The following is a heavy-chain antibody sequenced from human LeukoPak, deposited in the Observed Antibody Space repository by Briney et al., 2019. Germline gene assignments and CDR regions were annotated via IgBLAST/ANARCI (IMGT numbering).Heavy chain of an antibody. V-gene: IGHV3-73*01. D-gene: IGHD1-26*01. CDR1: GFTFSGSA. CDR2: IRSKANSYAT. Sequence: GGSLRLSCAASGFTFSGSAMHWVRQASGKGLEWVGRIRSKANSYATAYAASVKGRFTISRDDSKNTAYLQMNSLKTEDTAVYYCAREPYSGSYCWDYWGQGTLVTVSS. J-gene: IGHJ4*02. CDR3: AREPYSGSYCWDY.